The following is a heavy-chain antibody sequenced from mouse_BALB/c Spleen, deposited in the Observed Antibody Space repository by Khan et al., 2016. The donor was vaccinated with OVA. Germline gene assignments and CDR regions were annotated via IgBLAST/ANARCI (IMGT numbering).Heavy chain of an antibody. CDR3: TRGGGGNSFAY. J-gene: IGHJ3*01. CDR1: GYTFTDFT. D-gene: IGHD2-12*01. V-gene: IGHV1S137*01. CDR2: ISTYYGDV. Sequence: QVQLQQPGAELVRPGVSVKISCKGSGYTFTDFTMHWVKQSHAKSLEWIGVISTYYGDVTYNQKFKGKATMTVDKSSSTAYMELARLTSEDSAIYYWTRGGGGNSFAYWGQGTLVTVSA.